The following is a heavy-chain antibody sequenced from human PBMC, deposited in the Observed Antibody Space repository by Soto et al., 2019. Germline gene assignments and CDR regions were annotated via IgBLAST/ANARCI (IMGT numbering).Heavy chain of an antibody. CDR1: GFTFDDYA. CDR3: AKVAYYYGSGSQYFDY. V-gene: IGHV3-9*01. D-gene: IGHD3-10*01. CDR2: ISWNSGSI. Sequence: EVQLVESGGGLVQPGRSLRLSCAASGFTFDDYAMHWVRQAPGKGLEWGSGISWNSGSIGYADSVKGRFTISRDNAKNSLYLQMNSLRAEDTALYYCAKVAYYYGSGSQYFDYWGQGTLVTVSS. J-gene: IGHJ4*02.